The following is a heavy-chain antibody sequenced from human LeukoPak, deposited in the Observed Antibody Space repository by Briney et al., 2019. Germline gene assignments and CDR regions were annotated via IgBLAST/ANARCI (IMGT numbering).Heavy chain of an antibody. V-gene: IGHV4-34*01. Sequence: SETLSLTCTVYGGSFSGYYWSWIRQPPGKGLEWIGEINHSGSTNYNPSLKSRVTMSVDTSKNQFSLKLSSVTAADTAVYYCARGRYCSADICSGGDAFDIWGQGTMVSVSS. CDR2: INHSGST. J-gene: IGHJ3*02. CDR1: GGSFSGYY. CDR3: ARGRYCSADICSGGDAFDI. D-gene: IGHD2-15*01.